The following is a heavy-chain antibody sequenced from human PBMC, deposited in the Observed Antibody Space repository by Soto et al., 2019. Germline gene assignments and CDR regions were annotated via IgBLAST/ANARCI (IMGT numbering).Heavy chain of an antibody. CDR1: GYTFTSYG. CDR3: ARNQILRYIDWPSWGFDP. Sequence: GASVKVSCKASGYTFTSYGISWVRQAPGQGLEWMGWISAYNGNTNYAQKLQGRVTMTTDTSTSTAYMELRSLRSDDTAVYYCARNQILRYIDWPSWGFDPWGQGTLVTVSS. CDR2: ISAYNGNT. D-gene: IGHD3-9*01. J-gene: IGHJ5*02. V-gene: IGHV1-18*01.